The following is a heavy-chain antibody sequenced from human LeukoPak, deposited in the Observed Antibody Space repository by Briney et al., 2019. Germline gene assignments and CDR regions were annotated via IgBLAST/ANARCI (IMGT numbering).Heavy chain of an antibody. CDR3: ARAATGTIYADWFDP. J-gene: IGHJ5*02. D-gene: IGHD1-7*01. CDR2: INPNNGGT. CDR1: GYTFTGYY. V-gene: IGHV1-2*02. Sequence: ASVKVSCKASGYTFTGYYIHWVRQAPGHGLEGMGWINPNNGGTNYAQQFQGRVTMTRDTSISTAYMELSSLTSDDTAVYYCARAATGTIYADWFDPWGQGTLVTVSS.